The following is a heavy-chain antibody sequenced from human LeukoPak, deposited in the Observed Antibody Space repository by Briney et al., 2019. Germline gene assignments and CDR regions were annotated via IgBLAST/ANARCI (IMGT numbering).Heavy chain of an antibody. D-gene: IGHD2-2*01. CDR3: AKDAPVNIVVVPAANS. V-gene: IGHV3-23*01. J-gene: IGHJ4*02. Sequence: PGGSLRLSCAASGFTFSSYAMSWVRQAPGKGLEWVSAISGSGGSTYYADSVKGRFTISRDNSKNTLYLQMNGLRAEDPAVYYCAKDAPVNIVVVPAANSWGQGTLVTVSS. CDR1: GFTFSSYA. CDR2: ISGSGGST.